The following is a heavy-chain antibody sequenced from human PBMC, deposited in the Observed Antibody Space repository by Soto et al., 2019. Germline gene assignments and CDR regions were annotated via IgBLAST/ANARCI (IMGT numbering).Heavy chain of an antibody. D-gene: IGHD7-27*01. CDR1: GFSLSNARLG. Sequence: QVTLKESGPVLVKPTETLTLTCTVSGFSLSNARLGVRWIRQPPGKALEWLAHIFSNDEKSYSTSLKSRLTISKDTSKSQVVLTMNNMDPVDTATYYCARIWGPYYYYGMDVLGQGTTVTFSS. CDR2: IFSNDEK. J-gene: IGHJ6*02. V-gene: IGHV2-26*01. CDR3: ARIWGPYYYYGMDV.